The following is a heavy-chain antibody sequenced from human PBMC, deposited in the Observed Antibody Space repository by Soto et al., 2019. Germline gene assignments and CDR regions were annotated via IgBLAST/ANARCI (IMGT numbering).Heavy chain of an antibody. CDR2: ISGSGTIS. CDR3: AKVAWVGDPPGGDF. J-gene: IGHJ4*02. Sequence: EVQLLESGGGLIQPGGSLRLSCAASEFTFSNFVMGWVRQDPAKGLEWVSLISGSGTISFYGESVRGRFTTSRDNSKYNRDLRTGSRSADDPALYYCAKVAWVGDPPGGDFSGKGPLVPVSS. D-gene: IGHD3-10*01. CDR1: EFTFSNFV. V-gene: IGHV3-23*01.